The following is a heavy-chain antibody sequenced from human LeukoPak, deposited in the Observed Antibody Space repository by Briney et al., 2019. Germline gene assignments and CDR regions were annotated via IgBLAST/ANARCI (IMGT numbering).Heavy chain of an antibody. CDR1: GGSISSGDYY. D-gene: IGHD3-16*01. J-gene: IGHJ6*03. Sequence: PSETLSLTCTVSGGSISSGDYYWSWIRQPPGKGLEWIGYIYYSGSTYYNPSLKSRVTMSADTSKSQLSLKLTSVTAADTAVYYCARDLGGVDPSQGYHYYMDIWGKGITVTVSS. CDR2: IYYSGST. CDR3: ARDLGGVDPSQGYHYYMDI. V-gene: IGHV4-30-4*01.